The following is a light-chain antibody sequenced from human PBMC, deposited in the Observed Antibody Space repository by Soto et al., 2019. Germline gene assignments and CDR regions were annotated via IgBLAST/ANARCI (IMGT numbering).Light chain of an antibody. Sequence: QSALTQPRSVSGSPGQSLTISCTGTSSDVGGYNYVSWYQQHPGKAPKLMIYDVSKRPSGVPDRFSGSKSGNTASLTISGLQADDEADYYCCSYAGSFTVVFGGGTKVTVL. CDR1: SSDVGGYNY. V-gene: IGLV2-11*01. J-gene: IGLJ3*02. CDR2: DVS. CDR3: CSYAGSFTVV.